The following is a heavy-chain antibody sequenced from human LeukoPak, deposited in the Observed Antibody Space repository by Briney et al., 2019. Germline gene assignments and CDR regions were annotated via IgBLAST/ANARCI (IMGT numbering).Heavy chain of an antibody. J-gene: IGHJ4*02. Sequence: SETLSLTCTVSGGSVSGGNYSCSWIRQSPGKGLEWIGYIHYSGSTVYNPSLKSRVTMSIGTSKNQFSLNLSSATAADTAVYYCTRTGSTGGYWGQGTLVTVSS. CDR3: TRTGSTGGY. D-gene: IGHD1-7*01. CDR2: IHYSGST. V-gene: IGHV4-61*01. CDR1: GGSVSGGNYS.